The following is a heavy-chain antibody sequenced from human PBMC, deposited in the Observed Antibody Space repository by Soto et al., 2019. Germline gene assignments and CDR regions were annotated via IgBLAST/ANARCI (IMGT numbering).Heavy chain of an antibody. V-gene: IGHV3-30*18. D-gene: IGHD3-3*01. CDR3: AKGLELLRFLEWSRGLDP. CDR1: GFTFSSYG. J-gene: IGHJ5*02. CDR2: ISYDGSNK. Sequence: GGSLRLSCAASGFTFSSYGMHWVRQAPGKGLEWVAVISYDGSNKYYADSVKGRFTISRDNSKNTLYLQMNSLRAGDTAVYYCAKGLELLRFLEWSRGLDPWRQGTLVTVSS.